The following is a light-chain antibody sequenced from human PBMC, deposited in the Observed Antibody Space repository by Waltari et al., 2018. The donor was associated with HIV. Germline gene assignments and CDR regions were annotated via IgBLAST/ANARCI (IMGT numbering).Light chain of an antibody. CDR3: HQYYSTPYT. V-gene: IGKV4-1*01. CDR2: RSS. Sequence: DIVMTQSPDSLAVSLGERATINCKSSQSVLYSTHNKNYLAWYQQKPVQPPKLLTYRSSTRESGVPDRVSGSGSWTDFTLTINSLKAEDVAVYYCHQYYSTPYTFGQGTKLETK. J-gene: IGKJ2*01. CDR1: QSVLYSTHNKNY.